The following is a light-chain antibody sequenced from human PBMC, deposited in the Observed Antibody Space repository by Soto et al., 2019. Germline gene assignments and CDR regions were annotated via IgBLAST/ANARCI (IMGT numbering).Light chain of an antibody. V-gene: IGKV3-20*01. CDR3: QQYDSSSWT. J-gene: IGKJ1*01. CDR2: GAS. CDR1: QSVSSSY. Sequence: EIVLTQSPGTLSLSPGERATLSCRASQSVSSSYLAWYQQRPGQAPRLLIYGASSRATSNTDWLSGSGSGTDFTLTTSRLEAEDFAVYYCQQYDSSSWTFGNGTKVEIK.